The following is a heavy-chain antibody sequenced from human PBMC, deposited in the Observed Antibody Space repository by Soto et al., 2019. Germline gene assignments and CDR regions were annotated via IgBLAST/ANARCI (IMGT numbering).Heavy chain of an antibody. V-gene: IGHV1-69*13. CDR1: GGTFSSYA. J-gene: IGHJ6*02. D-gene: IGHD2-8*01. CDR3: ARSGGYCTNGVCQAGGIDV. Sequence: ASVKVSCKASGGTFSSYAISWVRQAPGQGLEWMGGIIPIFGTANYAQKFQGRVAITADESTSTAYMELSSLRSEDTAVYYCARSGGYCTNGVCQAGGIDVCGQATTVTVS. CDR2: IIPIFGTA.